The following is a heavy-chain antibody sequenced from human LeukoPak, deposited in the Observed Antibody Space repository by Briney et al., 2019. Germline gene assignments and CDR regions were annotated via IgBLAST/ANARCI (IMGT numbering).Heavy chain of an antibody. CDR1: GFTFSRYW. Sequence: PGGSLRLSCAASGFTFSRYWMSLVRQAPGKGLEWLASIKQDGSEKYYVDSVMGRFTTSRDNAKNSLHLQMNSVTAEDTAVYYCARVDNSGSIPDYWGQGTLVIVSS. J-gene: IGHJ4*02. CDR2: IKQDGSEK. V-gene: IGHV3-7*01. CDR3: ARVDNSGSIPDY. D-gene: IGHD3-22*01.